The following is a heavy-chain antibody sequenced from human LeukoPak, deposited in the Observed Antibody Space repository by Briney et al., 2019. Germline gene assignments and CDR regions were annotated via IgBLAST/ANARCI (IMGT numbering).Heavy chain of an antibody. J-gene: IGHJ4*02. CDR1: GGSISSSSYY. CDR2: IYYSGST. CDR3: ARVGYYYDSSGYFNY. Sequence: SETLSLTCTVSGGSISSSSYYWGWIRQPPGKGLEWIGYIYYSGSTNYNPSLKSRVTISVDTSKNQFSLKLSSVTAADTAVYYCARVGYYYDSSGYFNYWGQGTLVTVSS. D-gene: IGHD3-22*01. V-gene: IGHV4-61*05.